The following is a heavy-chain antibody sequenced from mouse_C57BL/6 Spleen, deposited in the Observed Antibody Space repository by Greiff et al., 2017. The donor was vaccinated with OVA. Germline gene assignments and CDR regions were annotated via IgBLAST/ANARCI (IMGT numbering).Heavy chain of an antibody. CDR2: INYDGSST. V-gene: IGHV5-16*01. CDR1: GFTFSDYY. Sequence: EVHLVESEGGLVHPASSMKLSCTASGFTFSDYYMAWVRQVPEKGLEWVANINYDGSSTYYLDSLKSRFIISRDNAKNILYLQMSSLKSEDTATYYCARVIPYFDYWGQGTTLTVSS. CDR3: ARVIPYFDY. J-gene: IGHJ2*01.